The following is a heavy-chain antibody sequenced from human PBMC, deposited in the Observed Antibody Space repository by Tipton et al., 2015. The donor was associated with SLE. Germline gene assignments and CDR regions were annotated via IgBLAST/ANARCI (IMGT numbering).Heavy chain of an antibody. Sequence: QSGPEVKKPGASVKVSCKASGYTFTAYYIHWVRQAPGQGLEWMGRINSYSGDTDSAQKFQGRVSMTRDTSISTAYMELSRLTSDDTAVYYCAKDTSAYYPDYWGQGTLVTVSS. D-gene: IGHD3-22*01. J-gene: IGHJ4*02. CDR2: INSYSGDT. V-gene: IGHV1-2*06. CDR1: GYTFTAYY. CDR3: AKDTSAYYPDY.